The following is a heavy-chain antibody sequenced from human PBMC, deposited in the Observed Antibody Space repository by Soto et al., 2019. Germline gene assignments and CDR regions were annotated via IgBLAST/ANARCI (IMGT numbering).Heavy chain of an antibody. Sequence: PGESLKISCKGSGYSFTSYWIGWVRQMPGKGLEWMGIIYPGDSDTRYSPSFQGQVTISADKSISTAYLQWSSLKASDTAMYYCARTSAAGKYYYGMDVWGQGTQVTVSS. J-gene: IGHJ6*02. V-gene: IGHV5-51*01. CDR3: ARTSAAGKYYYGMDV. CDR2: IYPGDSDT. CDR1: GYSFTSYW. D-gene: IGHD6-13*01.